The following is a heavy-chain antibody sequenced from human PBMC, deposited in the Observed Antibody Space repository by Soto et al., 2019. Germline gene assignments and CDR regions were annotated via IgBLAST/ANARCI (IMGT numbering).Heavy chain of an antibody. J-gene: IGHJ5*02. Sequence: QVQLQESGPGLVKPSQTLSLTCTVSVGSISSGGYYWSWIRQHPGKGLEWIGYIYYSGSTYYNPSLESRVTTSVDTTKKQYTLELSAMDAADTGVYSCERFTVTTWGSWFDPWGHGTLVTVSS. CDR3: ERFTVTTWGSWFDP. D-gene: IGHD4-17*01. CDR2: IYYSGST. CDR1: VGSISSGGYY. V-gene: IGHV4-31*03.